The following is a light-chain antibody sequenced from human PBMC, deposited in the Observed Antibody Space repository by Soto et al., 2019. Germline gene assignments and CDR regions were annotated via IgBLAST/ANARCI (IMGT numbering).Light chain of an antibody. J-gene: IGLJ1*01. CDR1: SGDIGSYNY. CDR3: SSYTRSTTHV. V-gene: IGLV2-14*01. CDR2: AVS. Sequence: QSVLTQPASVSGCPGQSITISCTGTSGDIGSYNYVSWFQHHPGKAPKLILFAVSDRPSGVSNRFSGSRSGNTASLTISGLQPEDEAIYYCSSYTRSTTHVFGTGTKVTVL.